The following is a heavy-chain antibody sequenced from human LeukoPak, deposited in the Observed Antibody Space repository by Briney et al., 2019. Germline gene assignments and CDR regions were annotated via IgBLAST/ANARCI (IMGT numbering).Heavy chain of an antibody. CDR2: ISGSGIST. CDR3: AKGVAATPYYFDY. V-gene: IGHV3-23*01. CDR1: GFTFSSYA. Sequence: GGSLRLSCAASGFTFSSYAMSWVRQAPGKGLEWVSAISGSGISTYYAHSVKGRFTISRDNSKSTLYLQMNSLRAEDTAVYYCAKGVAATPYYFDYWGQGTLVTVSS. J-gene: IGHJ4*02. D-gene: IGHD2-15*01.